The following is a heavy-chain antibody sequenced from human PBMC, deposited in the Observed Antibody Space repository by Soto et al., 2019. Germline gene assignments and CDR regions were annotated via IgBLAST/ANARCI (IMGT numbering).Heavy chain of an antibody. D-gene: IGHD3-9*01. CDR1: GDSINSDQYY. CDR3: ARLEGLATISYYFDF. J-gene: IGHJ4*02. CDR2: IYYRGNT. V-gene: IGHV4-39*01. Sequence: QLQESGPGLVKPSETLSLTCSVSGDSINSDQYYWGWIRQPPGKGLEWIGSIYYRGNTYYNPSLQTRDTISLDKSKSQFSLRLNSVTAADSAVYFCARLEGLATISYYFDFWGQGAQVTVSS.